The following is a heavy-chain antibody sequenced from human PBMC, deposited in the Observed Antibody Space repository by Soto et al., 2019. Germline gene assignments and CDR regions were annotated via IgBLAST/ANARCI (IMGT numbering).Heavy chain of an antibody. CDR1: GGTFSSYT. D-gene: IGHD3-9*01. J-gene: IGHJ6*03. CDR3: AREGLRYFDGGDRGVKTLDYYDYMDV. Sequence: QVQLVQSGAEVKKPGSSVKVSCKASGGTFSSYTISWVRQAPGQGLEWMGRIIPILGIANYAQKFQGRVTITADKSTSTAYMELSSLRSEDTAVYYCAREGLRYFDGGDRGVKTLDYYDYMDVWGKGTTVTVSS. V-gene: IGHV1-69*08. CDR2: IIPILGIA.